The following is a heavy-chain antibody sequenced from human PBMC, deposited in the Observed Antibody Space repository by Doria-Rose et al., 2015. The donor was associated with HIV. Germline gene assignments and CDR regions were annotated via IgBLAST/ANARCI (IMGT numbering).Heavy chain of an antibody. D-gene: IGHD6-13*01. CDR2: IFSDDER. Sequence: QVTLKESGPVLVKPTETLTLTCTVSGVSLSSPGMGVSWIRQPPGKAPEWLANIFSDDERSYKTSLKSRLTISRSTSKGQVVLTMTDMDPVDTATYYCARIKSSRWYHKYYFDFWGQGTLVIISA. V-gene: IGHV2-26*01. CDR1: GVSLSSPGMG. CDR3: ARIKSSRWYHKYYFDF. J-gene: IGHJ4*02.